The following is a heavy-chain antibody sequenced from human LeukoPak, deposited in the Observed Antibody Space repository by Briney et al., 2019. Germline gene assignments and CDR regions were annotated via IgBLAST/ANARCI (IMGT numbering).Heavy chain of an antibody. J-gene: IGHJ4*02. V-gene: IGHV3-7*01. Sequence: GGSLRLSCAASGFTFSSYWMSWVRQAPGKGLEWVANIKQDGSEKYYVDSVKGRFTISRDNAKNSLYLQMNSLRAEDTAVYYCARVVYYDILTGYYPDYFDYWGQGTLATVSS. CDR2: IKQDGSEK. CDR3: ARVVYYDILTGYYPDYFDY. CDR1: GFTFSSYW. D-gene: IGHD3-9*01.